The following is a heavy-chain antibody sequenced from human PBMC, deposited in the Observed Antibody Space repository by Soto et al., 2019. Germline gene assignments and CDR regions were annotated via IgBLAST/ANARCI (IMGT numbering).Heavy chain of an antibody. V-gene: IGHV3-15*07. Sequence: GGSLRLSCAASGFTFSNAWMNWVRQAPGKGLEWVGRIKSKTDGGTTDYAAPVKGRFTISRDDSKNTLYLQTNSLKTEDTAVYYCTTDPETSIAARSYYYYCMDVWGQGTTVTVSS. J-gene: IGHJ6*02. CDR1: GFTFSNAW. CDR2: IKSKTDGGTT. CDR3: TTDPETSIAARSYYYYCMDV. D-gene: IGHD6-6*01.